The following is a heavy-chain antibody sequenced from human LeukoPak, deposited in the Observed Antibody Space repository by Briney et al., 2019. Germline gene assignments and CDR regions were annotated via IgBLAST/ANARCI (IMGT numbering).Heavy chain of an antibody. Sequence: SGGSLRLSGAVSGFTFSSYDMTWVRQAPGEGLVWVSRINSDGSSTVYADSVKGRFTISRDNAKNTLYLQMNSLRAEDTAVYYCATRGILYPSTYDYWSQGTLVTVSS. V-gene: IGHV3-74*01. CDR1: GFTFSSYD. CDR2: INSDGSST. D-gene: IGHD2/OR15-2a*01. CDR3: ATRGILYPSTYDY. J-gene: IGHJ4*02.